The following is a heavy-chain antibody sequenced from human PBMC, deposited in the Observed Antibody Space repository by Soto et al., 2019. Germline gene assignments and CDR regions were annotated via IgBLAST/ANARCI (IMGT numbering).Heavy chain of an antibody. CDR1: CGSVSSGSYY. CDR3: ARLSFGPTTVTILNYYYGMDV. V-gene: IGHV4-39*01. J-gene: IGHJ6*02. Sequence: SETLSLTCTVSCGSVSSGSYYWGWIRQPPGKGLEWIGSIYYSGSTYYNPSLKSRVTISVDTSKNQFSLKLSSVTAADTAVYYCARLSFGPTTVTILNYYYGMDVWGQGTTVTVSS. CDR2: IYYSGST. D-gene: IGHD4-17*01.